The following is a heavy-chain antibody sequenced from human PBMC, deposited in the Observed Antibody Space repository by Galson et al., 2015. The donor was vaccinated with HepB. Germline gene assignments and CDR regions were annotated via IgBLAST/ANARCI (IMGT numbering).Heavy chain of an antibody. Sequence: SLRLSCAASGFTFSYYAMAWVRQAPGKGLEWISAITPSGDNTYSADSVKGRFTVSRDDSNNMLYLQMNSLRAEDVGLYFCAKGYGLFDSWGQGILVTVSS. CDR1: GFTFSYYA. V-gene: IGHV3-23*01. CDR2: ITPSGDNT. J-gene: IGHJ5*01. D-gene: IGHD5-18*01. CDR3: AKGYGLFDS.